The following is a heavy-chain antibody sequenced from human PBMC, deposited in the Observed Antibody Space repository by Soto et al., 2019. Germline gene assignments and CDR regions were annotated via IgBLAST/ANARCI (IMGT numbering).Heavy chain of an antibody. CDR3: AKRPASIITFDY. CDR2: ISGNGGST. D-gene: IGHD2-2*01. Sequence: RGSLRLSCAASGFTFSNYAMSWVRQAPGKGLEWVSTISGNGGSTYYADSVKGRFTISRDNSKNMLFLQINSLRDDDSAVYYCAKRPASIITFDYWGQGTPVTVSS. V-gene: IGHV3-23*01. J-gene: IGHJ4*02. CDR1: GFTFSNYA.